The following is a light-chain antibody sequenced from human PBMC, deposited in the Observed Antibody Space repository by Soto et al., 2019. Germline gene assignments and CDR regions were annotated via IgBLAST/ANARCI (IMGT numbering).Light chain of an antibody. CDR3: QHYNSYSEA. CDR1: QTISSW. J-gene: IGKJ1*01. Sequence: DIQVTQSPSTLSAAVEDRVTITCRASQTISSWLAWYQQKPGKAPKLLMYKASTLKSGVPSRFSGSGYGTEFNLTISSLQPDDFATYYCQHYNSYSEAFGQGTKVDIK. CDR2: KAS. V-gene: IGKV1-5*03.